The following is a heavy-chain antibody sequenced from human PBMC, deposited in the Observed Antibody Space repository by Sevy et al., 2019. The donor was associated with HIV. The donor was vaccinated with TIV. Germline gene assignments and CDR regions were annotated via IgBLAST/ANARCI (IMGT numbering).Heavy chain of an antibody. Sequence: GGCLRLSCAASGFTFSSYAMSWVRQAPGKGLEWVSAISGSGGSTYYADSVKGRFTISIDNSKNTLYLQMNSLRAEDTAVSYCAKDQYYDFWSGTRGGSFDYWGQGTLVTVSS. D-gene: IGHD3-3*01. CDR3: AKDQYYDFWSGTRGGSFDY. J-gene: IGHJ4*02. V-gene: IGHV3-23*01. CDR2: ISGSGGST. CDR1: GFTFSSYA.